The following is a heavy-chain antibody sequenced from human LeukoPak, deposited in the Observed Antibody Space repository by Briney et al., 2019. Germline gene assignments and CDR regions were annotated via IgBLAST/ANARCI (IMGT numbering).Heavy chain of an antibody. CDR1: GVSISSGGYY. Sequence: SETLSLTCTVSGVSISSGGYYWSWLRPHPGKGLEWIGYIYYSGSTYYNPSLKSRLTISLDTSSNQFSLKLNSVTAADTAVYYCARGPVRDYSNYWGQGTLVTVSS. CDR2: IYYSGST. J-gene: IGHJ4*02. CDR3: ARGPVRDYSNY. V-gene: IGHV4-31*03. D-gene: IGHD4-11*01.